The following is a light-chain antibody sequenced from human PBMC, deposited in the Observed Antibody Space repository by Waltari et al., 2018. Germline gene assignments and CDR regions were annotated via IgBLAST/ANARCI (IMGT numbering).Light chain of an antibody. Sequence: QSILTQPTSVSGAPGQRVTIPCTGSSSNNGAGHDALWSQAFPGTAPKLLLYGNNNRPSGVPDRFSGSKSGSSASLAINGLQAEDEADYYCQSFDSNVRGGVVFGGGTKVTVL. CDR2: GNN. J-gene: IGLJ3*02. CDR1: SSNNGAGHD. CDR3: QSFDSNVRGGVV. V-gene: IGLV1-40*01.